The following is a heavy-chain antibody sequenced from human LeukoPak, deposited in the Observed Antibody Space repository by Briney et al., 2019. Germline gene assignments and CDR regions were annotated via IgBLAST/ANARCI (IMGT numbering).Heavy chain of an antibody. J-gene: IGHJ3*02. CDR3: ARDCRRYFDWPPCDAFDI. D-gene: IGHD3-9*01. CDR2: ISSSSYI. Sequence: PGGSLRLSCAASGFTFSSYSMNWVRQAPGKGLEWVSSISSSSYIYYADSVKGRFTISRDNAKNSLYLQVNSLRAEDTAVYYCARDCRRYFDWPPCDAFDIWGQGTMVTVSS. V-gene: IGHV3-21*01. CDR1: GFTFSSYS.